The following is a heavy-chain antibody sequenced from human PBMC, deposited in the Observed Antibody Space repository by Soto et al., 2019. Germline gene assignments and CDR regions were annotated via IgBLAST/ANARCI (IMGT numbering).Heavy chain of an antibody. CDR1: GGSISSGDYY. J-gene: IGHJ5*02. Sequence: SETLSLTCTVSGGSISSGDYYWTWIRQPPGKGLEWIGYIYYSGSTYYNPSLKSRVTISVDTSKNQFSLKLSSVTAADTAVYYCARGGIAAGNWFDPWGQGTLVTVSS. CDR3: ARGGIAAGNWFDP. V-gene: IGHV4-30-4*01. CDR2: IYYSGST. D-gene: IGHD6-13*01.